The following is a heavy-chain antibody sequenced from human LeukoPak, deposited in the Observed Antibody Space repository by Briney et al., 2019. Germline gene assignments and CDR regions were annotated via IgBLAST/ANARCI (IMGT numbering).Heavy chain of an antibody. CDR2: INTNTGNP. J-gene: IGHJ6*02. V-gene: IGHV7-4-1*02. Sequence: ASVKVSCKASGYTFTSYAMNWVRQAPGQGLEWMGWINTNTGNPTYAQGFTGRCVFSLDTSVSTAYLQSSSLKADDTAVYYCARVGPPSSSSFYYYYYGMDVWGQGTTVTVSS. CDR3: ARVGPPSSSSFYYYYYGMDV. D-gene: IGHD6-6*01. CDR1: GYTFTSYA.